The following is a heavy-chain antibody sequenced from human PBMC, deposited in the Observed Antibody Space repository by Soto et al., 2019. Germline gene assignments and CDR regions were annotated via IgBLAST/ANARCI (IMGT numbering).Heavy chain of an antibody. CDR2: INPNSGGT. J-gene: IGHJ3*02. D-gene: IGHD2-15*01. Sequence: SVKVSCKASGYTFTGYSMHWVRQAPGQGLEWMGWINPNSGGTNYAQKFQGWVTMTRDTSVSTAYMELSRLRSDDTAVYYCARNSDDAFDIWGQGTMVTVSS. V-gene: IGHV1-2*04. CDR3: ARNSDDAFDI. CDR1: GYTFTGYS.